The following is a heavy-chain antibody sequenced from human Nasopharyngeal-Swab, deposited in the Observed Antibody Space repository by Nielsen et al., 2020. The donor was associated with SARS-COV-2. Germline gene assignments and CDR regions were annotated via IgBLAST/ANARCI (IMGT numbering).Heavy chain of an antibody. J-gene: IGHJ6*02. D-gene: IGHD4-17*01. CDR1: KFTFSSYE. CDR2: ISSSGATM. V-gene: IGHV3-48*03. CDR3: AGGQGTVTTYYYYGMDV. Sequence: GESLKISCAASKFTFSSYEMNWVRQAPGKGLEWVSYISSSGATMYYADSVKGRFTISRDNAKNSLYLQMNSLRAEDTAVYYCAGGQGTVTTYYYYGMDVWGQGTTVTVSS.